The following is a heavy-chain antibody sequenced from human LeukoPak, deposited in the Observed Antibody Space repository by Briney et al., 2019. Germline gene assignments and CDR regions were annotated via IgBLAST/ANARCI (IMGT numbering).Heavy chain of an antibody. J-gene: IGHJ4*02. CDR3: ARDSGGFTVSFFDY. Sequence: SETLSLTCAVSGGSISSSNWWSWIRQPAGKGLEWIGRIYTSGSTNYNPSLKSRVTMSVDTSKNQFSLKLSSVTAADTAVYYCARDSGGFTVSFFDYWGQGTLVTVSS. D-gene: IGHD4-17*01. CDR1: GGSISSSNW. V-gene: IGHV4-4*07. CDR2: IYTSGST.